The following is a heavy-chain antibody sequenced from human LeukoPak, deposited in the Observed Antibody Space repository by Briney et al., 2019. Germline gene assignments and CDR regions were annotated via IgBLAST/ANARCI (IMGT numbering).Heavy chain of an antibody. V-gene: IGHV4-38-2*02. J-gene: IGHJ5*02. CDR3: ARVGDYGDYVNWFDP. CDR2: GYHIGST. CDR1: GYSISSGYY. Sequence: SETLSLTCTVSGYSISSGYYWGWIRQPPGKGLEWMGSGYHIGSTYFNPSLRSRVTMLIDIFKNQFSLKMSSVTAADTAIYYCARVGDYGDYVNWFDPWGPGTLVTVSS. D-gene: IGHD4-17*01.